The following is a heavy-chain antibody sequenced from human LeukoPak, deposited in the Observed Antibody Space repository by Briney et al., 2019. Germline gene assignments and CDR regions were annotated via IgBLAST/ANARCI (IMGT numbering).Heavy chain of an antibody. CDR2: IYSGGST. CDR3: ARVEVDGDYGPWGYYYGMDV. D-gene: IGHD4-17*01. V-gene: IGHV3-53*01. J-gene: IGHJ6*02. CDR1: GFTFSSSA. Sequence: TGGSLRPSCAASGFTFSSSAMSWVRQAPGKGLEWVSVIYSGGSTYYADSVKGRFTISRDNSKNTLYLQMNSLRAEDTAVYYCARVEVDGDYGPWGYYYGMDVWGQETTVTVSS.